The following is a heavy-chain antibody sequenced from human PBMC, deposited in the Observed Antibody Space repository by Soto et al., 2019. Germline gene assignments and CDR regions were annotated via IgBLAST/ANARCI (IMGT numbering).Heavy chain of an antibody. D-gene: IGHD1-1*01. CDR2: IYYSGST. J-gene: IGHJ3*02. Sequence: QVQLQESGPGLVKPSETLSLTCTVSGGSISSYYWSWIRQPPGKGLEWIGYIYYSGSTNYNPSLKRRVTISVDTSKNQFSLKLSSVTAADTAVYYCARDPGYLEAFDIWGQGTMVTVSS. V-gene: IGHV4-59*01. CDR3: ARDPGYLEAFDI. CDR1: GGSISSYY.